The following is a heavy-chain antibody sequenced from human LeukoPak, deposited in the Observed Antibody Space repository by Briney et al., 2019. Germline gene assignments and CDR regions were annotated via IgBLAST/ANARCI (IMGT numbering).Heavy chain of an antibody. J-gene: IGHJ4*02. D-gene: IGHD6-19*01. V-gene: IGHV4-4*02. CDR2: IYHNGST. Sequence: SETLSLTCAVSGGSISSSNWWSWVRQPPGKGLEWIGEIYHNGSTNYNPSLKSRVTISVDKSKNQFSLKLSSVTAADTAVYYCARVPRKGIAVAGTVDYWGQGTLVTVSS. CDR1: GGSISSSNW. CDR3: ARVPRKGIAVAGTVDY.